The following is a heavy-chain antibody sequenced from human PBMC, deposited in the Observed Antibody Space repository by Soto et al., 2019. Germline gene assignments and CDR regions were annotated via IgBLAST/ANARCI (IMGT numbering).Heavy chain of an antibody. D-gene: IGHD3-16*01. V-gene: IGHV1-2*04. CDR3: ARGGYDYNANDAFDI. J-gene: IGHJ3*02. CDR2: INPNSGGT. CDR1: GYTFTGYY. Sequence: ASVKVSCKASGYTFTGYYMHWVRQAPGQGLEWMGWINPNSGGTNYAQKFQGWVTMTRDMSISTAYMELSRLRSDDTAVYYCARGGYDYNANDAFDIWGQGTMVTVSS.